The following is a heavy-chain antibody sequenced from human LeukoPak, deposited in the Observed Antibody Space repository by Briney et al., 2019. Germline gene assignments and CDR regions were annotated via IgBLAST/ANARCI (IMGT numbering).Heavy chain of an antibody. D-gene: IGHD3-10*01. CDR2: ISYDGGNK. V-gene: IGHV3-30-3*01. J-gene: IGHJ4*02. Sequence: QPGGSLRLSCEASGFSFRSYAMHWVRQAPGKGLEWLGLISYDGGNKYYADSVKGRFIISRDNSKNTLYLQMNSLRTEDTAVYYCARDLRNYYYGSGSYNWGQGTLVTVSS. CDR1: GFSFRSYA. CDR3: ARDLRNYYYGSGSYN.